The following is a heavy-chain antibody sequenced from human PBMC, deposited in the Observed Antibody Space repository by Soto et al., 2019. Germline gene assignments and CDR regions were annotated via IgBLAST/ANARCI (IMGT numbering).Heavy chain of an antibody. V-gene: IGHV4-34*01. CDR2: INHSGST. Sequence: SETLSLTCAVYGGSFSGYYWSWIRQPPGKGLEWIGEINHSGSTNYNPSLKSRVTISVDTSKNQFSLKLSSVTAADTAVYYCARGLGYGGRHLIYWGQGTLVPVSS. CDR1: GGSFSGYY. J-gene: IGHJ4*02. D-gene: IGHD2-15*01. CDR3: ARGLGYGGRHLIY.